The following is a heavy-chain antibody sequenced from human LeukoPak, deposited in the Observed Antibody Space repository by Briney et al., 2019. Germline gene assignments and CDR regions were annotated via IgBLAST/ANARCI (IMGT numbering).Heavy chain of an antibody. CDR1: GYTLTELS. CDR2: FDPEDGET. CDR3: ATDRRAIVSTYYYASGGRLYYGMDV. J-gene: IGHJ6*02. V-gene: IGHV1-24*01. Sequence: ASVKVSCKVSGYTLTELSMHWVRQAPGKGLEWMGGFDPEDGETIYAQKFQGRVTMTEDTSTDTAYMELSSLRSEDTAVYYCATDRRAIVSTYYYASGGRLYYGMDVWGQGTTVTVSS. D-gene: IGHD3-10*01.